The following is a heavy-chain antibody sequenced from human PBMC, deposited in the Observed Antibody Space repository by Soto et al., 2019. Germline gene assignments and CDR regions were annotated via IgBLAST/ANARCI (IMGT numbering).Heavy chain of an antibody. Sequence: QVHLVQSGAEVKKPGASVKVSCKASGYTFTSYGITWVRQAPGQGLEWMGWISAHNGNTDYAQKLQGRVIVTRDTSASTPYMELRSLRSDDTAVDYCARGRDGDYWGQGALVTVSS. J-gene: IGHJ4*02. V-gene: IGHV1-18*01. CDR1: GYTFTSYG. CDR3: ARGRDGDY. CDR2: ISAHNGNT. D-gene: IGHD6-6*01.